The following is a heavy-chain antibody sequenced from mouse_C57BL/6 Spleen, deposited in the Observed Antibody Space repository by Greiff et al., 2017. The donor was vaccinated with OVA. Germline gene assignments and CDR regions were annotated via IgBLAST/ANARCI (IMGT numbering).Heavy chain of an antibody. CDR3: ARSPLMDY. V-gene: IGHV1-82*01. CDR1: GYAFSSSW. J-gene: IGHJ4*01. CDR2: IYPGDGDT. Sequence: QVQLKESGPELVKPGASVKISCKASGYAFSSSWMNWVKQRPGKGLEWIGRIYPGDGDTNYNGKFKGKATLTADKSSSTAYMQLSSLTSEDSAVYFCARSPLMDYWGQGTSVTVSS.